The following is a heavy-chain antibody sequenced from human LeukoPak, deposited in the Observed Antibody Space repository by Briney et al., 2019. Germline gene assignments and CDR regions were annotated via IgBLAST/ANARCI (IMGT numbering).Heavy chain of an antibody. J-gene: IGHJ4*02. D-gene: IGHD6-13*01. V-gene: IGHV4-39*01. CDR1: GGSITSSSYY. CDR2: IYYSGNT. Sequence: ASETLSLTCTVSGGSITSSSYYWGWIRQPPGKGLEWVGSIYYSGNTYYNPSLKSRVTISVDTSKNQFSLKLSSVTAADTAVYYCARLGGLYIAAAGTDFDYWGQGTLVTVSS. CDR3: ARLGGLYIAAAGTDFDY.